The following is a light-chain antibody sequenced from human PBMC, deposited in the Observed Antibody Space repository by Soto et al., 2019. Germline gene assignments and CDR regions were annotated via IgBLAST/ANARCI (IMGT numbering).Light chain of an antibody. CDR1: SSDVGGYDY. J-gene: IGLJ2*01. Sequence: QSALTQPASVSGSPGQSITISCTGTSSDVGGYDYVSWYQQHPGKAPKLMIYDVTYRPSGVSNRFSGSKSGNTASLTISGLQAEDEADYYCNSYRTDTTVVFGGGTKVTVL. CDR2: DVT. CDR3: NSYRTDTTVV. V-gene: IGLV2-14*03.